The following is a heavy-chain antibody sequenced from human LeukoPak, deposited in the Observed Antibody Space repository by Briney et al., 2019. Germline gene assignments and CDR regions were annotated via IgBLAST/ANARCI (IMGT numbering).Heavy chain of an antibody. J-gene: IGHJ4*02. Sequence: GGSLTLSCAASGFTFSSYAMHWVRQAPGEGLEWVAVISYDGSNKYYADSVKGRFTISRDNSKNTLYLQMNSLRAEDTAVYYCAREPHAVTHLDYWGQGTLVTVSS. CDR1: GFTFSSYA. D-gene: IGHD2-21*02. CDR3: AREPHAVTHLDY. V-gene: IGHV3-30-3*01. CDR2: ISYDGSNK.